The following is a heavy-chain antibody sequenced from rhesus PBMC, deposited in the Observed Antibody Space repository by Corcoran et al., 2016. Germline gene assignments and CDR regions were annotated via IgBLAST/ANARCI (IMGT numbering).Heavy chain of an antibody. J-gene: IGHJ4*01. V-gene: IGHV4S10*01. CDR1: GGSISDSYR. Sequence: QVQLQESGPGVVKPSETLSLTCAVSGGSISDSYRWSWIRQPPGKGLEWIGYIYGSNPSTNYNPSLRSRVTISKDTSKSQFSLKLSSVTAADTAVYFCARGKSTFAFDSWGQGVLVTVSS. CDR3: ARGKSTFAFDS. CDR2: IYGSNPST. D-gene: IGHD1-38*01.